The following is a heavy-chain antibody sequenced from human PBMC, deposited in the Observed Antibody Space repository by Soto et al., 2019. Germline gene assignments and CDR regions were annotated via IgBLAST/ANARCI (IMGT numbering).Heavy chain of an antibody. J-gene: IGHJ4*02. V-gene: IGHV3-48*01. D-gene: IGHD3-16*01. Sequence: GGSLRLSCAASGFPFSSSWMHWVRQAPGKGLEWVSYISSSSSTIYYADSVKGRFTISRDNARNSLYLQMNSLRAEDTAEDTAVYYCARQSALSFDYWGQGTLVTVSS. CDR3: ARQSALSFDY. CDR1: GFPFSSSW. CDR2: ISSSSSTI.